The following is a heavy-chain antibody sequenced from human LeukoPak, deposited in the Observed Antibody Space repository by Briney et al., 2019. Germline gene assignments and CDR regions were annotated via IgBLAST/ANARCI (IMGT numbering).Heavy chain of an antibody. V-gene: IGHV1-18*01. J-gene: IGHJ4*02. CDR3: ARGRIVGAPTDY. CDR2: ISAYHGNT. CDR1: GYTFNSHG. D-gene: IGHD1-26*01. Sequence: VASVKVSCKGSGYTFNSHGITWVRQAPGQGLEWMGWISAYHGNTNYAQKFQGRVTITADKSTSTAYMKLSSLRSEDTAVYYCARGRIVGAPTDYWGQGTLVPVSS.